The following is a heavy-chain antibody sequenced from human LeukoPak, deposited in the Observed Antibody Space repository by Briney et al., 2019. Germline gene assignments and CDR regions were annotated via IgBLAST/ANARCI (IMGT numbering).Heavy chain of an antibody. D-gene: IGHD3-10*01. CDR1: GFTFSSYG. CDR3: AKDRVFELWFEEASPYYFDY. CDR2: IRYDGSNK. V-gene: IGHV3-30*02. J-gene: IGHJ4*02. Sequence: GSSLRLSCAASGFTFSSYGIHWVRQAPGKGLEWVAFIRYDGSNKYYADSVKGRFTISRDNSKNTLDLQMNSLRAEDTAVYYCAKDRVFELWFEEASPYYFDYWGQGTLVTVSS.